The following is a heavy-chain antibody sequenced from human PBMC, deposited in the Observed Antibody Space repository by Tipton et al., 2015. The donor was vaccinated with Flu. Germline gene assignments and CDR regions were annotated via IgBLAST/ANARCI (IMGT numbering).Heavy chain of an antibody. CDR3: VRHLRTVYPPYMDV. CDR2: MSDSGNT. D-gene: IGHD1-14*01. J-gene: IGHJ4*02. V-gene: IGHV4-59*08. CDR1: GDSMTTYY. Sequence: TLSLTCSVSGDSMTTYYWSWIRQIPGRGLEWMGYMSDSGNTNYTPSLKSRLTISIDMSTNQFSLKLNSVTAADTAVYYCVRHLRTVYPPYMDVWGQGTLVTVSS.